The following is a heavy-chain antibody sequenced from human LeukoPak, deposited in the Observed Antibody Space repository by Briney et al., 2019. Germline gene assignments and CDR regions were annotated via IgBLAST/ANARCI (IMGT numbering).Heavy chain of an antibody. J-gene: IGHJ6*02. CDR1: GGSISSDFYY. CDR2: IYHNGST. Sequence: PSETLSLTCTVFGGSISSDFYYWSWIRQHTGKGLEWIGDIYHNGSTYYNPSLKSRAIISVDTSKNQFSLKLSSVTAADTAVYYCARDVADCRSSSCYRNPFYYYYYGMDVWGQGTTVTVSS. CDR3: ARDVADCRSSSCYRNPFYYYYYGMDV. D-gene: IGHD2-2*02. V-gene: IGHV4-31*03.